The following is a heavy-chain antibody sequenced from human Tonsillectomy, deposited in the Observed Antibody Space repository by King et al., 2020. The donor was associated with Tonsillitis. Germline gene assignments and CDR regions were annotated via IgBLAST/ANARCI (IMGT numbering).Heavy chain of an antibody. Sequence: VQLVESGGDLVKPGGSLRLSCAASGFIFRHAWMSWVRQAPGRGLEWLGRVKANADGGTIDYGAPAKGRFFITRDDSRDTVYLQMNSLQPGDTAVYYCTPPYTRFCNNGFCLPFDHWGQGTLVTVSS. CDR1: GFIFRHAW. CDR3: TPPYTRFCNNGFCLPFDH. D-gene: IGHD2-8*01. CDR2: VKANADGGTI. V-gene: IGHV3-15*01. J-gene: IGHJ4*01.